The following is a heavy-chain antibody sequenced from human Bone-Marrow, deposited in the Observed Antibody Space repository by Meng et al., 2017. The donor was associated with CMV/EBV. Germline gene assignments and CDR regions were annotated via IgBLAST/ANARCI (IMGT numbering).Heavy chain of an antibody. CDR2: INSDGSST. V-gene: IGHV3-74*01. J-gene: IGHJ5*02. CDR3: ARVPQNYDILTGYYMENWFDP. D-gene: IGHD3-9*01. CDR1: GFTFSSYW. Sequence: GESLKISCAASGFTFSSYWMHWVRQAPGKGLVWVSRINSDGSSTSYADSVKGRFTISRDNSKNTLYLQMNSLRAEDTAVYYCARVPQNYDILTGYYMENWFDPWGQGTLVTVSS.